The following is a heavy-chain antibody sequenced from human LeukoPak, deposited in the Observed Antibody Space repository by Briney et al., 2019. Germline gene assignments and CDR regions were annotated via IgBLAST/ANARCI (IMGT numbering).Heavy chain of an antibody. V-gene: IGHV5-51*01. D-gene: IGHD6-19*01. CDR2: IYPGDSDT. J-gene: IGHJ4*02. CDR3: ARFSGSGWSIYYFDY. Sequence: GESLKISCKGSGYSFTNYWIGWVRQMPGKGLEWMGIIYPGDSDTRYSPSFQGQVTISADKSISTAYLQWSSLKASDTAMYYCARFSGSGWSIYYFDYWGQGTLVTVSP. CDR1: GYSFTNYW.